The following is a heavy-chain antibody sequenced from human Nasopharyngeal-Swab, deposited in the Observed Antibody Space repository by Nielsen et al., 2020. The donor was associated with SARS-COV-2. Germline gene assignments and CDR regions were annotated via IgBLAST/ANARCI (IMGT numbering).Heavy chain of an antibody. D-gene: IGHD6-6*01. V-gene: IGHV1-8*01. CDR1: GYTFTSYD. CDR3: ARDLDSSIADYFDY. Sequence: ASVKVSCKASGYTFTSYDINWVRQATGQGLEWMGWMNPNSGNTGYAQKFQGRVTITADESTSTAYMELSSLRSEDTAVYYCARDLDSSIADYFDYWGQGTLVTVSS. J-gene: IGHJ4*02. CDR2: MNPNSGNT.